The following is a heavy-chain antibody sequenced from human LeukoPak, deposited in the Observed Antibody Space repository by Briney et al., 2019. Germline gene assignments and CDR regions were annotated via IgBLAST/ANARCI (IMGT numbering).Heavy chain of an antibody. J-gene: IGHJ5*02. V-gene: IGHV3-23*01. Sequence: GGSLRLSCEASGFPFTSYAMSWFRQAPGKGLKWVSAISGRGGSTYYADSVKGRFTISRDNSKNTLYLQMNSLRAEDTAVYYCAKDPGYYDILTGYFNWFDPWGQGTLVTVSS. CDR3: AKDPGYYDILTGYFNWFDP. CDR2: ISGRGGST. CDR1: GFPFTSYA. D-gene: IGHD3-9*01.